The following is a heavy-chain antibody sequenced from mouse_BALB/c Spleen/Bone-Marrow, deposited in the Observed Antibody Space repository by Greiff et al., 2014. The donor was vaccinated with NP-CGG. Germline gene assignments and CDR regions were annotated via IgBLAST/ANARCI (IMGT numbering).Heavy chain of an antibody. D-gene: IGHD2-3*01. J-gene: IGHJ4*01. CDR2: ISNGGGST. Sequence: EVKLMESGGGLVQPGGSLKLSCATSGFTFSDYYMYWVRRTPEKRLEWVAYISNGGGSTYYPDTVKGRFTISRDNAKNTLYLQMSRLKSEDTAMYYCVRRGWYYAMDYWGQGTSVTVSS. V-gene: IGHV5-12*02. CDR1: GFTFSDYY. CDR3: VRRGWYYAMDY.